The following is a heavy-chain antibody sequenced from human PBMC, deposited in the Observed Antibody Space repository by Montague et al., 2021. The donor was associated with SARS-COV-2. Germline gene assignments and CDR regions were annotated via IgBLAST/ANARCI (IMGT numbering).Heavy chain of an antibody. Sequence: SETLSLTCTVSGGSISSYYWCWIWQPPGKGLEWIGYIYYSGSTNYNSSPKSRVTIFVDMSKNQFSLKLSSVTAADTAVYYCASGMGGSYLYYFDYWGQGTLVTVSS. CDR2: IYYSGST. V-gene: IGHV4-59*01. CDR1: GGSISSYY. J-gene: IGHJ4*02. CDR3: ASGMGGSYLYYFDY. D-gene: IGHD1-26*01.